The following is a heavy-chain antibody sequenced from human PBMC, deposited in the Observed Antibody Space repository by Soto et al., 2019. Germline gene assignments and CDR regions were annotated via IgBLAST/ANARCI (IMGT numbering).Heavy chain of an antibody. CDR3: VRDSMSAGTVWFDP. V-gene: IGHV1-69*13. CDR1: GGTFSSYA. J-gene: IGHJ5*02. Sequence: SVKVSCKTSGGTFSSYAISWVRQAPGQGLEWMGGIVPIVDTATYAQKFQGRVTITADASASTAYMELSGLRSEDTAIYYCVRDSMSAGTVWFDPWGQGTLVTVSS. D-gene: IGHD3-10*01. CDR2: IVPIVDTA.